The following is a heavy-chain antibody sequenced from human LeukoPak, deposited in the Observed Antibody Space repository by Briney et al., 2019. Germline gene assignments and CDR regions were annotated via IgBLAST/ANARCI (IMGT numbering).Heavy chain of an antibody. Sequence: ASVKVSCKASGYTFTGHYMHWVRQAPGQGLEWMGRINPNSGGTNYPQKFQGRVTMTRDTSISTDYMELSSLRSDDTAVYYCARDREVGSTDDAFDIWGQGTMVTVSS. CDR1: GYTFTGHY. CDR3: ARDREVGSTDDAFDI. J-gene: IGHJ3*02. V-gene: IGHV1-2*06. D-gene: IGHD1-26*01. CDR2: INPNSGGT.